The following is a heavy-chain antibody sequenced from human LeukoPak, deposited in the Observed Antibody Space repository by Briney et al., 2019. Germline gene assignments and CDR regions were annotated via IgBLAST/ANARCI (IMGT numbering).Heavy chain of an antibody. CDR1: GFTFSSYG. J-gene: IGHJ4*02. V-gene: IGHV3-33*08. CDR3: ARDIGSVGATLDC. Sequence: GGSLRLSCAASGFTFSSYGMHWVRQAPGKGLEWVALIWYDGSKTYYAESVKGRFTISRDDSKNTLYLQMNSLRAEDTALYYCARDIGSVGATLDCWGQGTLVTVSS. CDR2: IWYDGSKT. D-gene: IGHD1-26*01.